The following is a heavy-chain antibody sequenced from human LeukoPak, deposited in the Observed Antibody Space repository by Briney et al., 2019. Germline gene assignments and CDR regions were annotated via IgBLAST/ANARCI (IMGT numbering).Heavy chain of an antibody. CDR3: ARGGGLDV. V-gene: IGHV3-33*01. CDR2: IWYDGSNK. D-gene: IGHD3-16*01. J-gene: IGHJ6*02. CDR1: GFTFSGYP. Sequence: GGSLRLSCAASGFTFSGYPIHWVRQAPGKGLEWVAVIWYDGSNKYYADSVKGRFTISRDNSKNTLYLQMNSLRAEDTAVYYCARGGGLDVWGQGATVTVSS.